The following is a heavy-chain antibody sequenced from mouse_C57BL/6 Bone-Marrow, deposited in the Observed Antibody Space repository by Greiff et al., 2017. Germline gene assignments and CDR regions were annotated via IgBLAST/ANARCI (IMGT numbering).Heavy chain of an antibody. D-gene: IGHD2-1*01. CDR1: GYTFTSYG. CDR3: ARDYGNYAFYFDY. J-gene: IGHJ2*01. CDR2: IYPRSGNT. Sequence: QVQLQQSGAELARPGASVKLSCKASGYTFTSYGISWVKQRTGQGLEWIGEIYPRSGNTYYNEKFKGKATLTADKSSSTAYMGLRSLTSEDSAVYFCARDYGNYAFYFDYWGQGTTLTVSS. V-gene: IGHV1-81*01.